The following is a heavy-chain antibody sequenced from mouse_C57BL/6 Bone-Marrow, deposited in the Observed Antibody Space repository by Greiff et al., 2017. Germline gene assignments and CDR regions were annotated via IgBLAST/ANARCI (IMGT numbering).Heavy chain of an antibody. D-gene: IGHD2-4*01. J-gene: IGHJ4*01. CDR1: GFTFSSYA. CDR2: ISDGGSYT. V-gene: IGHV5-4*01. CDR3: ARQLRAMDY. Sequence: EVQRVESGGGLVKPGGSLKLSCAASGFTFSSYAMSWVRQTPEKRLEWVATISDGGSYTYYPDNVKGRFTLARDNAKNNLYLQMSHLKSEDTAMYYCARQLRAMDYWGQGTSVTVSS.